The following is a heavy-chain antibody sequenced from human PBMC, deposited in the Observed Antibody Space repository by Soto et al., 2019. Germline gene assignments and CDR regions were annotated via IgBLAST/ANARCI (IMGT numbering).Heavy chain of an antibody. CDR1: GYSFTSYW. Sequence: GESLKISCKGSGYSFTSYWIGWVRQMPGKGLEWMGIIYPGDSDTNYSPSFQGHVTISADKSISTAYLQWSSLKASDTAMYYCARHTLNSSGWTYYYYGMDVWGQGTTVTVSS. CDR2: IYPGDSDT. V-gene: IGHV5-51*01. J-gene: IGHJ6*02. D-gene: IGHD6-19*01. CDR3: ARHTLNSSGWTYYYYGMDV.